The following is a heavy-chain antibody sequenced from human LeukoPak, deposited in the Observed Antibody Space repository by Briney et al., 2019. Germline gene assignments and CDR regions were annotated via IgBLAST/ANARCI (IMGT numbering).Heavy chain of an antibody. CDR3: ARESGDSSGYYYGIFDY. CDR2: IIPIFGTA. V-gene: IGHV1-69*05. CDR1: GGTFSSYA. D-gene: IGHD3-22*01. J-gene: IGHJ4*02. Sequence: SVKVSCKASGGTFSSYAISWVRQAPGQGLEWMGGIIPIFGTANYAQKFQGRVTITTDESTSTAYMELSSLRSEDTAVYYCARESGDSSGYYYGIFDYWGQGTLVTVSS.